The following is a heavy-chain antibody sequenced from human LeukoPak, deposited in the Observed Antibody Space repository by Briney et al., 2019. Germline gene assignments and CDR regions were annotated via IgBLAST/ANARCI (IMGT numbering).Heavy chain of an antibody. Sequence: GGSLRLSCAASGFTFRTYWMHWVRQTPGQGLVWVSRINSDGSTTNYADSVKGRFTVSRDSAQNTLYLQMSSLRAEDTAVYYCARAGNYYFEYWDQGALVTVSS. J-gene: IGHJ4*02. CDR3: ARAGNYYFEY. V-gene: IGHV3-74*01. D-gene: IGHD3-10*01. CDR2: INSDGSTT. CDR1: GFTFRTYW.